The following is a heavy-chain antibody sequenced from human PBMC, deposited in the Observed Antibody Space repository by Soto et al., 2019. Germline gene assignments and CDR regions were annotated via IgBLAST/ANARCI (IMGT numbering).Heavy chain of an antibody. CDR1: GFTVSSNY. D-gene: IGHD3-10*02. J-gene: IGHJ4*01. Sequence: GGSLRLSCAASGFTVSSNYMSWVRQAPGKGLEWVSVIYSGGSTYYADSVKGRFTISRDNSKNTLYLQMNSPRAEDTAVYFCVRDRDLCRDMFHADLWGQGTLVTVSS. CDR3: VRDRDLCRDMFHADL. V-gene: IGHV3-66*01. CDR2: IYSGGST.